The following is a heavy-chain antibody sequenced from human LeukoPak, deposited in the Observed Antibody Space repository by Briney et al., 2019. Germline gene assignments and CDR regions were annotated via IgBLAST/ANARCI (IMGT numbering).Heavy chain of an antibody. CDR3: ARDYVGRLLS. CDR2: IYYSGST. CDR1: GGSISSSSYY. J-gene: IGHJ5*02. Sequence: SETLSLTCSVSGGSISSSSYYWGWIRQPPGKGLEWIGSIYYSGSTYYNPSLKSRVTISVDTSKNQFSLKLSSVTAADTAVYYCARDYVGRLLSWGQGTLVTVSS. V-gene: IGHV4-39*07. D-gene: IGHD2-21*02.